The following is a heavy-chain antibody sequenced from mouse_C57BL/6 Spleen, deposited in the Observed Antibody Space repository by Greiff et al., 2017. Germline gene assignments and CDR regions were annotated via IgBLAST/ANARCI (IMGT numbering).Heavy chain of an antibody. CDR3: ARSVYYYYGSSYENDY. V-gene: IGHV1-50*01. Sequence: QVQLQQPGAELVKPGASVKLSCKASGYTFTSYWMQWVKQRPGQGLEWIGEIDPSDSYTNYNQKFKGKATLTVDTSSSTAYMQLSSLTSADSAVYYCARSVYYYYGSSYENDYWGQGTTLTVSS. CDR2: IDPSDSYT. CDR1: GYTFTSYW. J-gene: IGHJ2*01. D-gene: IGHD1-1*01.